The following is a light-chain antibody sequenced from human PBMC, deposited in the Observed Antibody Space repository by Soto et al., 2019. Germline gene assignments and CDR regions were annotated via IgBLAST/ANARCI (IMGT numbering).Light chain of an antibody. Sequence: EIAITQSPATLSVSPGERATHSCTAGQNIHNNLAWYQQKPGQAPRLLFYGAFTGAVGLPARCSGSGSGIEFTLTINSLQAEDCAVYYCQQYYNWPRAFGQGTRLEI. J-gene: IGKJ5*01. CDR3: QQYYNWPRA. CDR2: GAF. CDR1: QNIHNN. V-gene: IGKV3-15*01.